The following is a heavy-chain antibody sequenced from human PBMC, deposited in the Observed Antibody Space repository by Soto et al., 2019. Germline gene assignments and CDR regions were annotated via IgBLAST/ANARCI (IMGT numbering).Heavy chain of an antibody. CDR3: ARDPAAAGTNWYFDL. Sequence: GGSLRLSCAASGFTFSSYSMNWVRQAPGKGLEWVSSISSSSSYIYYADSVKGRFTISRDNAKNSLYLQMNSLRAEDTAVYYCARDPAAAGTNWYFDLWGRGTLVTVSS. V-gene: IGHV3-21*01. CDR2: ISSSSSYI. CDR1: GFTFSSYS. J-gene: IGHJ2*01. D-gene: IGHD6-13*01.